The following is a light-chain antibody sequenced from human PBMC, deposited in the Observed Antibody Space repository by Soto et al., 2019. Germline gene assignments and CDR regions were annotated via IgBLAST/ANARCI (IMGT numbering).Light chain of an antibody. CDR1: SIDVGAYNY. CDR2: EVS. CDR3: TSYTRTRNLL. V-gene: IGLV2-14*01. Sequence: QSALTQPASVSGSPGQSITISCTGTSIDVGAYNYVSWYQHHPGRAPKLIIFEVSHRPSGVSDRFSGSKSGNTASLTISGLQTEDEADYYCTSYTRTRNLLFGGGNKLTVL. J-gene: IGLJ2*01.